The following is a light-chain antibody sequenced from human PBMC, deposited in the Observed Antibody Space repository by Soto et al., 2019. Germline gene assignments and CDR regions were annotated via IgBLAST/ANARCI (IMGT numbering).Light chain of an antibody. CDR2: GNT. Sequence: QSVLTQPPSVSGAPGQRVTISCTGSSSNIGSTYDVQWYQQLPGTAPKLLIHGNTDRPSGVPDRFSGSKSGTSASLANTGLQADDEDDYYCQSYDDSLSVHYVFGTGTKLTVL. CDR1: SSNIGSTYD. V-gene: IGLV1-40*01. CDR3: QSYDDSLSVHYV. J-gene: IGLJ1*01.